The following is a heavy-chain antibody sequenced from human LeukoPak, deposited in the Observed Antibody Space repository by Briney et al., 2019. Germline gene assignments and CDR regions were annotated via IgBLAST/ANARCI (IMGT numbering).Heavy chain of an antibody. CDR3: ARAYYYDSSGYVYYYYGMDV. Sequence: PGRSLRLSCAASGFTFSSYGMHWVRQAPGKGLEWVAVIWYDGSNKYYADSVKGRFTISRDNSKNTLYLQRNSLRAGDTAVYYCARAYYYDSSGYVYYYYGMDVWGQGTTVTVSS. J-gene: IGHJ6*02. V-gene: IGHV3-33*01. CDR2: IWYDGSNK. D-gene: IGHD3-22*01. CDR1: GFTFSSYG.